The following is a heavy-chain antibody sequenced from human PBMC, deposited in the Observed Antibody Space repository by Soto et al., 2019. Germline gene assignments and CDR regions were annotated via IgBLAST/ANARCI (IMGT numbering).Heavy chain of an antibody. D-gene: IGHD6-19*01. V-gene: IGHV3-23*01. CDR1: GFTFSSYA. CDR3: AKVGAVAGPFDY. Sequence: GSLRLSCAASGFTFSSYAMSWVRQAPGKGLEWVSAISGSVGSTYYADSVKGRFTISRDNSKNTLYLQMNSLRAEDTAVYYCAKVGAVAGPFDYWGQGTLVTVSS. CDR2: ISGSVGST. J-gene: IGHJ4*02.